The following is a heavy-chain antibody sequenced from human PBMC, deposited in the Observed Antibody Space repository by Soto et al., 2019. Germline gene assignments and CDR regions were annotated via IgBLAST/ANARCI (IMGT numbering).Heavy chain of an antibody. CDR2: ISAYNGNT. J-gene: IGHJ5*02. CDR3: ARIIDCSGGSCYLNWFDP. D-gene: IGHD2-15*01. V-gene: IGHV1-18*01. CDR1: GYTXTSYG. Sequence: GXSXKVSFKASGYTXTSYGIRWVRQAPGQGLEWMGWISAYNGNTNYAQKLKGRVTMNTDTSTSTAYMELRSLRSYDTAVYYCARIIDCSGGSCYLNWFDPWGQGTLGTVSS.